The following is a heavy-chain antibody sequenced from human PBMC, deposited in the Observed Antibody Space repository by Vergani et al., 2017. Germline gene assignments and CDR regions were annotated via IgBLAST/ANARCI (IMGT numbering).Heavy chain of an antibody. Sequence: QVQLVQSGAEVKKPGSSVKVSCKASGGTFSSYTISWVRQAPGQGLEWMGRIIPILGIANYAQKFQGRVTITADKSTSTAYMELSSLRSEDTAVYYCASDRDYGDYGAFDIWGQGTMVTVSS. D-gene: IGHD4-17*01. CDR2: IIPILGIA. J-gene: IGHJ3*02. CDR1: GGTFSSYT. V-gene: IGHV1-69*02. CDR3: ASDRDYGDYGAFDI.